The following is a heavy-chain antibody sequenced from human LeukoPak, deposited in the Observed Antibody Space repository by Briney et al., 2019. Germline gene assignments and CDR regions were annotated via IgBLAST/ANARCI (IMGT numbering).Heavy chain of an antibody. CDR2: IGVRTGQT. J-gene: IGHJ4*02. D-gene: IGHD6-13*01. CDR1: GYMFVSRG. V-gene: IGHV1-18*01. CDR3: VRDNSGLAGGSLDL. Sequence: ASVKVSCKASGYMFVSRGFTWVRQAPGQGLEWMGWIGVRTGQTQFAQQFRDRFTMTTNTSTTTAFMELKSLRPDDTAVYYCVRDNSGLAGGSLDLWGQGTQVIVSS.